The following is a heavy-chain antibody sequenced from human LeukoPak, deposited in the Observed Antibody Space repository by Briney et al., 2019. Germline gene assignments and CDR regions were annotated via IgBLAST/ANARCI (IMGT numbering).Heavy chain of an antibody. CDR2: IYHSRNT. CDR1: GGSISSGNW. V-gene: IGHV4-4*02. CDR3: ARAPRDRGYCGATSCFEYMDV. J-gene: IGHJ6*03. Sequence: SETLSLTCAVSGGSISSGNWWSWVRQSPGRGLEWIGEIYHSRNTKYNPSLKSRVTISVDTSKTQFSLKVTSVTAADTAVYYCARAPRDRGYCGATSCFEYMDVWGRGTTVTISS. D-gene: IGHD2-2*01.